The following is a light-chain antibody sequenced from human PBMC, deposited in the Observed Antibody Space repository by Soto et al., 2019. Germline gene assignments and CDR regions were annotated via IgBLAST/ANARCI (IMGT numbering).Light chain of an antibody. CDR2: GAS. Sequence: DIQMTQSPSALSASLGDRVPITCRASQGISNSLAWFQQKPGRVPKRLIYGASTLQSWAPSRFSGSASGAAFTLTISSLQPEDFATYYCLQYNSYPFTFGGGTKVDIK. CDR1: QGISNS. CDR3: LQYNSYPFT. J-gene: IGKJ4*01. V-gene: IGKV1-17*03.